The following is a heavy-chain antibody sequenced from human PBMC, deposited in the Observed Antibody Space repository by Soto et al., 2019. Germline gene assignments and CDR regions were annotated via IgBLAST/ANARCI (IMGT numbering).Heavy chain of an antibody. D-gene: IGHD6-13*01. CDR1: GGTFSRYA. CDR2: IIPMFGTT. V-gene: IGHV1-69*01. CDR3: ARASIHGSSWYFWFDP. J-gene: IGHJ5*01. Sequence: QVQLVQSGAEVRKPGSSVKVSCKASGGTFSRYAINWVRQAPGQGLEWMGGIIPMFGTTNYEQKFKGRVTVTADESTSTGYMELNTLRSEDAAVYYCARASIHGSSWYFWFDPWGQGTLVTVSS.